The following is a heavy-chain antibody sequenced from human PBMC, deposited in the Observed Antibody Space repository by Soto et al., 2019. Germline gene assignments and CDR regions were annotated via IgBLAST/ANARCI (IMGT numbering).Heavy chain of an antibody. V-gene: IGHV3-33*01. CDR2: IWYDGSNK. J-gene: IGHJ6*02. CDR1: GFTFSSYG. CDR3: AREATTVKNYYYGMDV. D-gene: IGHD4-17*01. Sequence: SLRLSCAASGFTFSSYGMHWVRQAPGKGLEWVAVIWYDGSNKYYADSVKGRFTISRDNSKNTLYLQMNSLRAEDTAVYYCAREATTVKNYYYGMDVWGQGTTVTVSS.